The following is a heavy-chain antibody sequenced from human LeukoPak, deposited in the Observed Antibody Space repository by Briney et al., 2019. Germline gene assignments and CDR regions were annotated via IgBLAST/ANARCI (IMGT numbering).Heavy chain of an antibody. D-gene: IGHD3-10*01. J-gene: IGHJ4*02. Sequence: SETLSLTCAVYGGPFSDYFWSWIRQPPGKGLEWIGEINHGGTTNYNPSLKSRVIISIDRSKNQVSLKLNSVTAADTAVYYCARERPGAPMDYWGQGTLVTVSS. CDR1: GGPFSDYF. CDR3: ARERPGAPMDY. V-gene: IGHV4-34*01. CDR2: INHGGTT.